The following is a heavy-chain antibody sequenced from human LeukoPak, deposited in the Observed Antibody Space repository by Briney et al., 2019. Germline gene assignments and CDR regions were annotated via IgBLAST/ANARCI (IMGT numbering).Heavy chain of an antibody. J-gene: IGHJ4*02. CDR1: IFVFSEYY. CDR2: ITNGGSRQ. V-gene: IGHV3-30*18. Sequence: SGGSLRLSCEPSIFVFSEYYMHWVRLAPGKGLEWLAVITNGGSRQFYADSVKGRFTVSRDNSKSLLFLQMESLRHDDTGIYYCAKGRRTGFVDYWGQGALVTVSS. D-gene: IGHD1-1*01. CDR3: AKGRRTGFVDY.